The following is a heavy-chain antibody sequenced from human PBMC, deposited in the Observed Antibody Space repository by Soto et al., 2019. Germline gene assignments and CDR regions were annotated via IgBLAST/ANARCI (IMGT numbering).Heavy chain of an antibody. J-gene: IGHJ5*01. CDR2: ISAYNGNT. V-gene: IGHV1-18*01. Sequence: ASVKVSCKASGYTFTSYGISWVRQAPGQGLEWMGWISAYNGNTNYAQKLQGRVTMTTDTSTSTAYMELRSLRSDDTAVYYCASVPVRSSSPNLFDSRGQGTLVTVSS. CDR1: GYTFTSYG. CDR3: ASVPVRSSSPNLFDS. D-gene: IGHD6-6*01.